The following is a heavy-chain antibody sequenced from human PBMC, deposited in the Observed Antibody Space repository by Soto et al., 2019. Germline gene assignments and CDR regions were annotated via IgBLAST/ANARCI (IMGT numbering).Heavy chain of an antibody. J-gene: IGHJ6*02. V-gene: IGHV3-23*01. D-gene: IGHD6-6*01. CDR3: AKGGSIAARLPYYYYGMDV. Sequence: GGSLRLSRAASGFTFSSYAMSWVRQAPGKGLEWVSAISGSGGSTYYADSVKGRFTISRDNSKNTLYLQMNSLRAEDTAVYYCAKGGSIAARLPYYYYGMDVWGQGTTVTVSS. CDR2: ISGSGGST. CDR1: GFTFSSYA.